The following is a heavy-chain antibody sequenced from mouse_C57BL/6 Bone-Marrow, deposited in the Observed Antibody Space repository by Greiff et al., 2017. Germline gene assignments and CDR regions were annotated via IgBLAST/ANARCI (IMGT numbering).Heavy chain of an antibody. Sequence: VQLQQSGAELVRPGASVKLSCTASGFNFKDDYMHWVKQRPEQGLEWIGWIDPENGDTDYASKFQGKATITVDTSSNTAYLQLSSLTSEDTAVXYCTGLLLFAYWGQGTLVTVSA. J-gene: IGHJ3*01. CDR2: IDPENGDT. V-gene: IGHV14-4*01. D-gene: IGHD2-3*01. CDR3: TGLLLFAY. CDR1: GFNFKDDY.